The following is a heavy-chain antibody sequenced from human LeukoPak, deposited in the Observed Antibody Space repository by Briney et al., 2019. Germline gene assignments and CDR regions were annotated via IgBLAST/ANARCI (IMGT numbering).Heavy chain of an antibody. CDR1: GFTFSSYW. J-gene: IGHJ6*03. V-gene: IGHV3-74*01. CDR3: ARTSSTGYYYMDV. CDR2: INSDGSST. D-gene: IGHD1-14*01. Sequence: GGSLRLSCAASGFTFSSYWMHWVRQAPGKGLVWVSRINSDGSSTSYADSVKGRFTISRDNAKNTLYLQMNSLRAEDTAVYYCARTSSTGYYYMDVWGKGTTVTVSS.